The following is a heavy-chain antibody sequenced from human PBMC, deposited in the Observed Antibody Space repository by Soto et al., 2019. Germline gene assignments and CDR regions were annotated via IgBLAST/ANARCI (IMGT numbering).Heavy chain of an antibody. CDR1: GGTFSSYA. CDR3: ARDPRGLRSLGFVY. CDR2: IIPIFGTA. D-gene: IGHD5-12*01. Sequence: GASVKVSCKASGGTFSSYAISWVRQAPGQGLEWMGGIIPIFGTANYAQKFQGRVTITADESTSTAYMELSSLRSEDTAVYYCARDPRGLRSLGFVYWGQGTLVTVSS. V-gene: IGHV1-69*13. J-gene: IGHJ4*02.